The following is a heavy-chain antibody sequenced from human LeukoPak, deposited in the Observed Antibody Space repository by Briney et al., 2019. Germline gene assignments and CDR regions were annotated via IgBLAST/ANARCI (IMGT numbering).Heavy chain of an antibody. V-gene: IGHV4-39*01. CDR3: ARRSDSGSDDGEDYFDS. CDR2: MYYDGTT. Sequence: PSETLSLTCTVSGGSIFSTSFYWGWIRQPPGKGLEWSGSMYYDGTTYHNPSLKSRVTISVDTSNSQFSLRLTSVTAADTAVYFCARRSDSGSDDGEDYFDSWGQETLVTVSS. J-gene: IGHJ4*02. CDR1: GGSIFSTSFY. D-gene: IGHD1-26*01.